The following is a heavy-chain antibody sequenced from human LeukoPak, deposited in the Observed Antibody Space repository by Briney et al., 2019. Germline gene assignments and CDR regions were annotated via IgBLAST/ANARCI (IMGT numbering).Heavy chain of an antibody. D-gene: IGHD4-23*01. CDR2: ISWNSGNI. V-gene: IGHV3-9*03. Sequence: SLRLSCAASGFTFDDYAMHWVRQAPGKGLEWVSTISWNSGNIGYADSVKGRFTISRDNAKNSLYLQMNSLRAEDMALYYCAKDRGVYGGNPIFDYWGQGTLVTVSS. CDR3: AKDRGVYGGNPIFDY. J-gene: IGHJ4*02. CDR1: GFTFDDYA.